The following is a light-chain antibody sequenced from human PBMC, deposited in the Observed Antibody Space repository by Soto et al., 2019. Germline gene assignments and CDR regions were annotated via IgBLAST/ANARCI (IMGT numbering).Light chain of an antibody. V-gene: IGLV2-14*01. CDR2: DVT. CDR1: SSDVGGYNY. Sequence: QSVLTQPASVSGSPGQSITISCTGTSSDVGGYNYVSWYQQHPVKAPKLMIYDVTNRLSGVSDRFSGSKSGNTASLTISGFQAEDEANYYCSSYTSSSPPYVFGTGTRVPAL. J-gene: IGLJ1*01. CDR3: SSYTSSSPPYV.